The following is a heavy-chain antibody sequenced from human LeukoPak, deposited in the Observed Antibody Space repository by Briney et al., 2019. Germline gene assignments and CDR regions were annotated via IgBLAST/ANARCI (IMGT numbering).Heavy chain of an antibody. Sequence: GGSLRLSCAASGFTVSSNYMSWVRQAPGKGLEWVSVIYSGGSTYYADSVKGRFTISRDNSKNTLYLQMNSLRAEDTAVYYCARDNYYGSGSYYWTYYFDYWGQGTLVTVSS. D-gene: IGHD3-10*01. J-gene: IGHJ4*02. V-gene: IGHV3-53*01. CDR1: GFTVSSNY. CDR3: ARDNYYGSGSYYWTYYFDY. CDR2: IYSGGST.